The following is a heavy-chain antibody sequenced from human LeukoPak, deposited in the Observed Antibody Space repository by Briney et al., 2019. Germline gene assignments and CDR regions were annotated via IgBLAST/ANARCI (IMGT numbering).Heavy chain of an antibody. J-gene: IGHJ4*02. D-gene: IGHD3-3*01. V-gene: IGHV3-21*01. CDR2: ISSSSSFI. CDR1: GFTFSSYS. Sequence: GGSLRLSCAASGFTFSSYSMNWVRQAPGKGLEWVSSISSSSSFISYADSVKGRFTISRDNAKNSLYQQMNSLRAEDTAVYYCVSGYDFWSGYGGYWGQGTLVTVSS. CDR3: VSGYDFWSGYGGY.